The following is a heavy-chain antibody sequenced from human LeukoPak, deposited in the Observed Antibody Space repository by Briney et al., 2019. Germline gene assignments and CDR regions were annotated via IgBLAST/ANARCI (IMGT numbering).Heavy chain of an antibody. Sequence: GRSLRLSCVASGFTFDDYAMHWVRQAPGKGLEWVSGISYNRNSIGYADSVKGRFTVSRDNAKNSLYLQMNSLRSEDTALYYCAKGAAAGIRGYFDYWGQGILVTVSS. J-gene: IGHJ4*02. CDR2: ISYNRNSI. D-gene: IGHD6-25*01. V-gene: IGHV3-9*01. CDR1: GFTFDDYA. CDR3: AKGAAAGIRGYFDY.